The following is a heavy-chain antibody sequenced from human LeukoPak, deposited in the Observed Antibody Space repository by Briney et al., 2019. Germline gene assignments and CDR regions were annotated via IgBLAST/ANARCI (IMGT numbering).Heavy chain of an antibody. Sequence: SETLSLTCAVYGGSFSGYYWSWIRQPPGKGLEWSGEINHSGSTNYNPSLKSRVTISVDTSKNQFSLKLSSVTAADTAVYYCARGGQYFQHWGQGTLVTVSS. CDR2: INHSGST. V-gene: IGHV4-34*01. CDR1: GGSFSGYY. CDR3: ARGGQYFQH. J-gene: IGHJ1*01.